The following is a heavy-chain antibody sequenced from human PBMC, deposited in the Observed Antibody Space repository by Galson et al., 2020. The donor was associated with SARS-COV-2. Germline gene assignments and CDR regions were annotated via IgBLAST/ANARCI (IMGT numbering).Heavy chain of an antibody. V-gene: IGHV4-59*01. J-gene: IGHJ4*02. CDR2: IYHSGST. CDR1: AGSMSDYY. CDR3: ARLSSSWYKGFDY. Sequence: ASETLSLTCSVSAGSMSDYYWTWIRQPPGMGLEYIGYIYHSGSTNYNPSLKSRVTMSIDTSKKQFSLKVRSLTAADTAVYYCARLSSSWYKGFDYWGRGTLVSVSS. D-gene: IGHD6-13*01.